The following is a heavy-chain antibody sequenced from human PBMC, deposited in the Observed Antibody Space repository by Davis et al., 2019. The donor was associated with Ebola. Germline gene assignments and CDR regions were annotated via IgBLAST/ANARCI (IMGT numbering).Heavy chain of an antibody. Sequence: SETLSLTCTVSGGSISTYYWSWIRQPPGKGLEYIGYITYSGGINYNPSLKSRVTMSVDTSKNQFTLKLSSVTAADTAVYYCARGHTITAVSNWFDPWGQGTLVTVSS. J-gene: IGHJ5*02. CDR2: ITYSGGI. D-gene: IGHD6-6*01. V-gene: IGHV4-59*01. CDR3: ARGHTITAVSNWFDP. CDR1: GGSISTYY.